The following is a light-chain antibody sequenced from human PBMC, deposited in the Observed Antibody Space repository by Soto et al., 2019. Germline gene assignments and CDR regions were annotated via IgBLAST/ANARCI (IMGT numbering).Light chain of an antibody. Sequence: EVVLTQSPATLSLSPGERATLSCRASQSVSSYLAWYQQKPGQAHRXLIFGASNRATGIPDRFSGSGSGTDLTITISRLEPEDFEVFFCQQYGTSEIIFGQGTRLEIK. J-gene: IGKJ5*01. CDR3: QQYGTSEII. CDR1: QSVSSY. CDR2: GAS. V-gene: IGKV3-20*01.